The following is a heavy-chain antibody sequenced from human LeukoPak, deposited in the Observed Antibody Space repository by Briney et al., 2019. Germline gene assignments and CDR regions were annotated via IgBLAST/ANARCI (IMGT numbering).Heavy chain of an antibody. J-gene: IGHJ4*02. D-gene: IGHD6-13*01. CDR1: GFNFETHA. V-gene: IGHV3-48*04. Sequence: GGSLRLSCSASGFNFETHAMHWVRQAPGKGLEWVSYISSSGSTIYYADSVKGRFTISRDNAKNSLYLQMNSLRAEDTAVYYCARSPAQQQFDYWGPGTLVTVSS. CDR2: ISSSGSTI. CDR3: ARSPAQQQFDY.